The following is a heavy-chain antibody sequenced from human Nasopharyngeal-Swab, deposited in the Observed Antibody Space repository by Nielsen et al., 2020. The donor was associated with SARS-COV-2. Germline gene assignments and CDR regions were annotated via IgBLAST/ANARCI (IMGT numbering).Heavy chain of an antibody. V-gene: IGHV3-9*01. CDR2: ITWNSGNK. CDR1: GFKFDDHA. CDR3: AKARRTDTYGYECFDS. J-gene: IGHJ4*02. D-gene: IGHD5-18*01. Sequence: GGSLRLSCAASGFKFDDHAMHWVRQPPGKGLEWVSGITWNSGNKGYAESVQGRFTISRDNAKNSLYLQMNSLRAEDTALYYCAKARRTDTYGYECFDSWGQGTLVTVSS.